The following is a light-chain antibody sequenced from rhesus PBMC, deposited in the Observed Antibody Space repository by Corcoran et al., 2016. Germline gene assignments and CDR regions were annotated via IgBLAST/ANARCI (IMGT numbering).Light chain of an antibody. CDR1: ENVNNY. V-gene: IGKV1-74*01. CDR2: KAS. CDR3: QHGYGTPFT. Sequence: DIQMTQSPSSLSASVGDRVTITCRASENVNNYLNWYQQKPGKPPKLLIDKASTLQSGVPSRFSGSGSGTDYTFTISGLQPEDVATYYCQHGYGTPFTFGPGTKLDIK. J-gene: IGKJ3*01.